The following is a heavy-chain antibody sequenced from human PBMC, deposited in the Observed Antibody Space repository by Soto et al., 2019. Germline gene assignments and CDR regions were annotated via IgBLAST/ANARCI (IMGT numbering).Heavy chain of an antibody. CDR1: GGSISSYY. D-gene: IGHD3-10*01. Sequence: QVQLQESGPGLVKPSETLSLTCTVSGGSISSYYWSWIRQPPGKGLEWIGYIYYSGSTNYNPSLKSRVTISVDTPKNQLSLKLSSVTAADTAVYYCARSVVRGVSYNWFDPWGQGTLVTVSS. CDR3: ARSVVRGVSYNWFDP. V-gene: IGHV4-59*01. J-gene: IGHJ5*02. CDR2: IYYSGST.